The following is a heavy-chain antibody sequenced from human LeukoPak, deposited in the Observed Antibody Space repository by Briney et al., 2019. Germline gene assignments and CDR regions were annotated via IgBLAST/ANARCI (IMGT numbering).Heavy chain of an antibody. CDR3: ARGRGRTHGGDY. CDR1: VYTFTSYD. D-gene: IGHD1-7*01. Sequence: ASVKVSCKASVYTFTSYDINWVRQATGQRLEWMGWMNANSGNTGYAQKFQGRVTMTRNTSISTAYMELSSLRSEDTAVYYCARGRGRTHGGDYWGQGTLVTVSS. V-gene: IGHV1-8*01. J-gene: IGHJ4*02. CDR2: MNANSGNT.